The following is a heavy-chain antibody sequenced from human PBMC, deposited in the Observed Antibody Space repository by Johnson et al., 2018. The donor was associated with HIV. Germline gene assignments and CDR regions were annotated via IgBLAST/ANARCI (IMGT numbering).Heavy chain of an antibody. Sequence: VQLVESGGGLVQTGGSLRLSCAASEFAFSSYDMHWVRQAPGKGLEWVSSIGTAGDTSYSGSVKGRFTISRDNSKNTLYLQMNSLRAEDTAVYYCARDRGAGSSGAFDIWGKGTMVTVSS. CDR2: IGTAGDT. D-gene: IGHD6-6*01. CDR1: EFAFSSYD. V-gene: IGHV3-13*01. J-gene: IGHJ3*02. CDR3: ARDRGAGSSGAFDI.